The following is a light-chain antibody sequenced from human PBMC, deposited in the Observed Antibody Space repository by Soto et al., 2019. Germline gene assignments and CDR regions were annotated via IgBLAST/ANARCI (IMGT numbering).Light chain of an antibody. J-gene: IGKJ1*01. Sequence: AILLTQSPSSLSASVGDRVTITCRASQGIDTSLAWYQQKPGKAPKLLIYDASSLESGVPSRFSGSGSGTEFTLTISSLQPDDFATYYCQQYNSYSWTFGQGTKV. CDR2: DAS. V-gene: IGKV1-13*02. CDR3: QQYNSYSWT. CDR1: QGIDTS.